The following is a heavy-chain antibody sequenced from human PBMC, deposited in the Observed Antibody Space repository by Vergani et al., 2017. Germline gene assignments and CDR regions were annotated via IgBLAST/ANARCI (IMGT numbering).Heavy chain of an antibody. CDR2: ISSSGSTI. CDR1: VFTFSRFL. D-gene: IGHD3-3*01. J-gene: IGHJ4*02. V-gene: IGHV3-48*03. Sequence: EVQLVESGGGLVQPGGSLRLSCPASVFTFSRFLMHWVRPAPGKGLEWVSYISSSGSTIYYADSVKGRFTISRDNAKNSLYLQMNSLRAEDTAVYYCARGLEWLYDYWGQGTLVTVSS. CDR3: ARGLEWLYDY.